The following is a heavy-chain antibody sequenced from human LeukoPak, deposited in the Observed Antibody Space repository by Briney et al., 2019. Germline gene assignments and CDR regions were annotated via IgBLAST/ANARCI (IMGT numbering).Heavy chain of an antibody. CDR1: GFTFSSYE. CDR2: ISNSGTAI. V-gene: IGHV3-48*03. Sequence: GGSLRLSCAASGFTFSSYEMNWVRQAPGKGLEWVSYISNSGTAIYYADSVKGRFTISRDNSKNTLYLQINSLRAEDTAVYYCARELIGLGESRGYFDSWGQGTLVTVSS. J-gene: IGHJ4*02. CDR3: ARELIGLGESRGYFDS. D-gene: IGHD3-10*01.